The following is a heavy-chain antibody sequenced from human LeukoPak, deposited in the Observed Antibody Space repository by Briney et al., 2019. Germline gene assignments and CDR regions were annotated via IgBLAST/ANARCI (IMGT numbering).Heavy chain of an antibody. D-gene: IGHD6-13*01. V-gene: IGHV1-8*01. CDR3: ARVPARIAAAGTLRHWFDP. CDR1: GYTFTSDD. CDR2: MNPNSGNT. Sequence: ASVKVSCKASGYTFTSDDINWVRQATGQGLEWMGWMNPNSGNTGYAQKFQGRVTMTRNTSISTAYMELSSLRSEDTAVYYCARVPARIAAAGTLRHWFDPWGQGTLVTVSS. J-gene: IGHJ5*02.